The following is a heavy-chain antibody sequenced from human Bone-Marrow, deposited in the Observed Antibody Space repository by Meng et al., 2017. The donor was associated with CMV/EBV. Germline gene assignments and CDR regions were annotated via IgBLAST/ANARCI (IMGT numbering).Heavy chain of an antibody. Sequence: GESLKISCAASGFTFSSYAMSWVRQAPGKGLEWVANINKDGSAEYYDYSVKGRFTISRDNAKSSLYLEMNSLRAEDTAAYFCVRLPDTWGQGTLVTVSS. CDR3: VRLPDT. V-gene: IGHV3-7*01. CDR2: INKDGSAE. CDR1: GFTFSSYA. J-gene: IGHJ5*02.